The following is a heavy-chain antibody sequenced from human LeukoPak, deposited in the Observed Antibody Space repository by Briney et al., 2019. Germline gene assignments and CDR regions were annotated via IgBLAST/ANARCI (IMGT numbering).Heavy chain of an antibody. Sequence: GASVKVSCKASGYTFTDYYMHWVRQAPGQGLEWMGIINPSGESTTYARKFQGRVTITRDTSTSTLYMELSSLRFEDTAFYYCARIIGLGAKGLGYWGQGTLVTVSS. D-gene: IGHD1-26*01. CDR2: INPSGEST. CDR1: GYTFTDYY. J-gene: IGHJ4*02. V-gene: IGHV1-46*01. CDR3: ARIIGLGAKGLGY.